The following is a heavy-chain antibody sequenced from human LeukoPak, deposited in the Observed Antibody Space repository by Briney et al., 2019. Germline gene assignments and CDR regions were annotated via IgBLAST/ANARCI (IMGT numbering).Heavy chain of an antibody. D-gene: IGHD6-13*01. Sequence: SVKVSCKASGGTFSSYAISWVRQAPGQGLEWMGRIIPILGIANYAQKFQGRVTITADKSTSTAYMELSSLRSEDTAVYYCAREQYIAAAHEFDYWGQGTLVIVSS. CDR2: IIPILGIA. CDR1: GGTFSSYA. CDR3: AREQYIAAAHEFDY. V-gene: IGHV1-69*04. J-gene: IGHJ4*02.